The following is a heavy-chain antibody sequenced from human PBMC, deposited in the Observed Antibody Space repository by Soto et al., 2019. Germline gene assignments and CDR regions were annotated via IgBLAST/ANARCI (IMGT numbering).Heavy chain of an antibody. D-gene: IGHD6-19*01. CDR3: ARDRQWLVDP. Sequence: PSETLSLTCTVSGRSISSYYWSWIRQPPGKGLEWIGYIYYSGSTNYNPSLKSRVTISVDTSKNQFSLKLSSVTAADTAVYYCARDRQWLVDPWGQGTLVTVSS. J-gene: IGHJ5*02. V-gene: IGHV4-59*01. CDR2: IYYSGST. CDR1: GRSISSYY.